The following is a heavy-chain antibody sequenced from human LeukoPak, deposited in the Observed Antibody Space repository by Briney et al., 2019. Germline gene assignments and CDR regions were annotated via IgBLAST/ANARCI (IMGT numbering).Heavy chain of an antibody. J-gene: IGHJ4*02. CDR3: ARRSPNYYFDY. CDR2: IWYDGSNE. V-gene: IGHV3-33*01. Sequence: PGTSLRLSCAASGFSLSSYGMHWVRQAPGKGLEWVSVIWYDGSNEYYAASVKGRFTISRDNSKNTLFLQMNSLRAEDTAVYYCARRSPNYYFDYWGQGTPVTVSS. CDR1: GFSLSSYG.